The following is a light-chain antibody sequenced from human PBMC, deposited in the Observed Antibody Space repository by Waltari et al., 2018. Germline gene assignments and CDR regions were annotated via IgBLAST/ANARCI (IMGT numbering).Light chain of an antibody. Sequence: DVVMTQSPLSLPVTLGPPASISCRSSQSPVHGDGKTYLNWFHQRPGQSPRRLIYKVSNRDSGVPDRFSGSGSGTNFTLKISRVEAEDVGVYYCMQGAHRPPTFGGGTKVEIK. CDR1: QSPVHGDGKTY. J-gene: IGKJ4*01. CDR2: KVS. CDR3: MQGAHRPPT. V-gene: IGKV2-30*02.